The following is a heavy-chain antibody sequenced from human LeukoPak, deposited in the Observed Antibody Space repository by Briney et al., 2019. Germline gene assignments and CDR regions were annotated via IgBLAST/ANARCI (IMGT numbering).Heavy chain of an antibody. D-gene: IGHD3-10*01. CDR2: VKSKSAGETT. J-gene: IGHJ4*02. CDR1: GFSFSTSW. Sequence: KAGGSLRLSCAASGFSFSTSWMTWVRQAPGKGLEWVARVKSKSAGETTDYAAPVKGRFTISRDDSKNTLYLQMNSLKTEDTAVYYCTLIQGWGSGSYYRDFWGQGTLVTVSS. CDR3: TLIQGWGSGSYYRDF. V-gene: IGHV3-15*01.